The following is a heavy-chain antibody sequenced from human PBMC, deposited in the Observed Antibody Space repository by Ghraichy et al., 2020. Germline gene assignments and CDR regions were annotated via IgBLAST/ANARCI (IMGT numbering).Heavy chain of an antibody. Sequence: GGSLRLSCVASGFTFSDFAMSWVRQAPGKGLGWVSTIRATGETTYYADSVKDRFTISRDNSKNTLYLQMNSLRAGDTAVYYCAKYGTGSYTYYYYYMDVWGKGTTVTVSS. D-gene: IGHD3-10*01. CDR3: AKYGTGSYTYYYYYMDV. V-gene: IGHV3-23*01. CDR1: GFTFSDFA. CDR2: IRATGETT. J-gene: IGHJ6*03.